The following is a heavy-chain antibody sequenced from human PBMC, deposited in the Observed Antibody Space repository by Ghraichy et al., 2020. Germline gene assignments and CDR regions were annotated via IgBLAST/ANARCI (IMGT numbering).Heavy chain of an antibody. D-gene: IGHD3-22*01. J-gene: IGHJ6*02. CDR1: GGPFSSYA. V-gene: IGHV1-69*13. CDR2: IIPIFGTA. CDR3: ARDDYDSSGYPPYGMDV. Sequence: SVKVSCKASGGPFSSYAISWMREGPGQGLERMGGIIPIFGTANYAQKVQGRVTITADESTSPAYMELSSLISEDTAVYYCARDDYDSSGYPPYGMDVWGQGTTVTVSS.